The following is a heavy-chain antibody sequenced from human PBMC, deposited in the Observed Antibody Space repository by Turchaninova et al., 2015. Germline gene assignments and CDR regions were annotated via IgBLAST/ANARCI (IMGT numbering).Heavy chain of an antibody. Sequence: QVQLVQSGGEVKKPGASVKVSCKTSGYTFSSYGISWVRRAPGQGIEGGGWISVHSGDTNSPQKFQRRVTMTTDTSTSTAYMELRSLTSADTAVYYCARTDYDMLARSLYYHAMDVWGQGTSVTVTS. V-gene: IGHV1-18*04. CDR3: ARTDYDMLARSLYYHAMDV. D-gene: IGHD3-9*01. CDR2: ISVHSGDT. CDR1: GYTFSSYG. J-gene: IGHJ6*02.